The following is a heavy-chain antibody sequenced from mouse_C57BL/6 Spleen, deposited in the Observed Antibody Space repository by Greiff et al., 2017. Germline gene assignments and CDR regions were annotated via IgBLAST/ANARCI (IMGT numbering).Heavy chain of an antibody. D-gene: IGHD4-1*01. CDR1: GYTFTSYW. CDR2: IDPSDSYT. CDR3: ARPNWDDAMDY. Sequence: VQLQQPGAELVKPGASVKLSCKASGYTFTSYWMQWVKQRPGQGLEWIGEIDPSDSYTNSNQKLKGKATLTVDTSSSTAYMQLSRLTSEDSAVYYCARPNWDDAMDYWGQGTSVTVSS. J-gene: IGHJ4*01. V-gene: IGHV1-50*01.